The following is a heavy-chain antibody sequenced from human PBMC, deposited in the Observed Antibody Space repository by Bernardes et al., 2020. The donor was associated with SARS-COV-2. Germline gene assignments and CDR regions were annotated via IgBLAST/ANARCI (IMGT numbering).Heavy chain of an antibody. CDR3: ARDVYSSSSYYYYYGMDV. CDR2: IKQDGSEK. J-gene: IGHJ6*02. Sequence: GGSLRLSCAASGFTFSSYWMSWVRQAPGKGLEWVANIKQDGSEKYYVDSVKGRITISRNNAKNSLYLQMNSLRAEDTAVYYCARDVYSSSSYYYYYGMDVWGQGTTVTVSS. CDR1: GFTFSSYW. V-gene: IGHV3-7*05. D-gene: IGHD6-6*01.